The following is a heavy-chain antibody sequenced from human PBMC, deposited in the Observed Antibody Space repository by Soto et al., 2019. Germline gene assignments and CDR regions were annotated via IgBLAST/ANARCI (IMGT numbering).Heavy chain of an antibody. CDR2: IHHSGST. D-gene: IGHD1-26*01. CDR3: ARDQGSHPGD. CDR1: GLSISSDNW. Sequence: QVQLQESGPGLVRPSGTVSLTCAVSGLSISSDNWWSWVRQPPGKGLEWIGEIHHSGSTNYNPSPKSRVTMSVVPSKDLFSLTLHSVTAADTAFYYCARDQGSHPGDWGQGTLVSVSS. V-gene: IGHV4-4*02. J-gene: IGHJ4*02.